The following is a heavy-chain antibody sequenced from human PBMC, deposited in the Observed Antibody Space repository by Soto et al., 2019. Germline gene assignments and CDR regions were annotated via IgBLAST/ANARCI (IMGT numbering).Heavy chain of an antibody. CDR1: GYTFTSYY. D-gene: IGHD2-15*01. Sequence: QVQLVQSGAEVKKPGASVKVSCKASGYTFTSYYMHWVRQAPGQGLEWMGIINPSGGSRSYAQKFQGRVTMTRDTSTSTVYMELSSLRSEDTAVDYCASNPRGSPDYMDVWGKGTTVTVSS. CDR3: ASNPRGSPDYMDV. V-gene: IGHV1-46*03. J-gene: IGHJ6*03. CDR2: INPSGGSR.